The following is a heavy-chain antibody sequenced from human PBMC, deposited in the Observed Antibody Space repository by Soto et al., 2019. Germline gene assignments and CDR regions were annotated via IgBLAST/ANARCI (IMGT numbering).Heavy chain of an antibody. D-gene: IGHD2-15*01. V-gene: IGHV4-59*01. J-gene: IGHJ1*01. Sequence: QVQLQESGPGLVKPSETLSLTCTVSGGSISSYYWSWIRQPPGKGLEWIGYIYYSGSTNYNPSLNSRVTISVDTSKNQFSLKLSSVTAADTAVYYCARGGRACSGGSCPPDFQHWGQGTLVTVSS. CDR1: GGSISSYY. CDR2: IYYSGST. CDR3: ARGGRACSGGSCPPDFQH.